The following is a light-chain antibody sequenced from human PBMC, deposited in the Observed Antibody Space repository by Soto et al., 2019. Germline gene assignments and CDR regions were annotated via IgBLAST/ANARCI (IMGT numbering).Light chain of an antibody. J-gene: IGLJ1*01. CDR3: GAWDSSLSAYV. V-gene: IGLV1-51*02. Sequence: QSALTQPPSVSAAPGQKVTISCSGGSSNIGNIYVSWYQQLPGTAPKLLIYEDNKRPSGIPVRFSGSKSGTSATLGITGLQTGDEADYYCGAWDSSLSAYVFGTGTKVTVL. CDR2: EDN. CDR1: SSNIGNIY.